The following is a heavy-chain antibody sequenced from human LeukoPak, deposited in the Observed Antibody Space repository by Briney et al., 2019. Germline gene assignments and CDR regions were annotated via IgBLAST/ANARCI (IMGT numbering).Heavy chain of an antibody. D-gene: IGHD3-22*01. CDR1: GFTFSSYA. V-gene: IGHV3-23*01. Sequence: HAGGSLRLSCAASGFTFSSYAMSWVRQAPGKGLEWVSAISGSGGSTYYADSVKGRFTISRDNSKNTLYLQMNSLRAEDTAVYYCAKGPGFSYYYDSSGYYYDWAHFDYWGQGTLVTVSS. CDR3: AKGPGFSYYYDSSGYYYDWAHFDY. J-gene: IGHJ4*02. CDR2: ISGSGGST.